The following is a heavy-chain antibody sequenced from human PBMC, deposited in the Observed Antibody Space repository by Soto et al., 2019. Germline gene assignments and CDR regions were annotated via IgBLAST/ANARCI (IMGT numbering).Heavy chain of an antibody. D-gene: IGHD4-17*01. CDR1: RGSINNYY. Sequence: SETLSLTCTVSRGSINNYYWTLIRQPPGEGLEWIGYVSYSGRTNYNPSLKSRVSRFVDKSKNQFSLNLTSVTAPDSSVYYVSRVQDTVLSAIDVWGQGRMVNVSS. V-gene: IGHV4-59*03. CDR3: SRVQDTVLSAIDV. CDR2: VSYSGRT. J-gene: IGHJ3*01.